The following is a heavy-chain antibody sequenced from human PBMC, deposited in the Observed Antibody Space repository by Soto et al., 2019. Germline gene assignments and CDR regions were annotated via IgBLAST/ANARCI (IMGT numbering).Heavy chain of an antibody. CDR2: IWLDGSKT. Sequence: QVQLVESGGGVVQPGRSLRLSCAAFGFTFSIYGMHWVRQAPGKGLEWVAIIWLDGSKTFYADSVKGRFTISRDNDKNTLYVQMNSLRAEDTAVYYCARGGYGDQRLPDYWGQGTLVTVSP. CDR3: ARGGYGDQRLPDY. D-gene: IGHD4-17*01. J-gene: IGHJ4*02. V-gene: IGHV3-33*01. CDR1: GFTFSIYG.